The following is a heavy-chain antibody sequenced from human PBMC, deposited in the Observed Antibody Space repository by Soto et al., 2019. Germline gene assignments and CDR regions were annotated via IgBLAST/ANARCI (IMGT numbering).Heavy chain of an antibody. D-gene: IGHD1-7*01. Sequence: QVQLVQSGAEVKKSGSSVKVSCKASGGSFSTFGISWVRQAPGQGLEWMGGIIPIFGPPKFAERFQGRLTITADESTSTAYMELSSLRSEDTAVYSCATLLWNSHNGVTYCYSAMDVWGQGTTVTVSS. V-gene: IGHV1-69*01. J-gene: IGHJ6*02. CDR1: GGSFSTFG. CDR2: IIPIFGPP. CDR3: ATLLWNSHNGVTYCYSAMDV.